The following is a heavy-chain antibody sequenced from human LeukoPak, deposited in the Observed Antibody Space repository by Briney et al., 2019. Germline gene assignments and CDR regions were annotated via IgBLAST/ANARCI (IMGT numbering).Heavy chain of an antibody. J-gene: IGHJ4*02. Sequence: ASVKVSCKASGYTFTSYDINWVRQATGQGLEWMGWMNPNSGNTGYAQKFQGRVTMTRDMSTSTVYMELSSLRSEDTAVYYCARATDCSGGSCYGGGDYWGQGTLVTVSS. CDR2: MNPNSGNT. CDR3: ARATDCSGGSCYGGGDY. V-gene: IGHV1-8*02. CDR1: GYTFTSYD. D-gene: IGHD2-15*01.